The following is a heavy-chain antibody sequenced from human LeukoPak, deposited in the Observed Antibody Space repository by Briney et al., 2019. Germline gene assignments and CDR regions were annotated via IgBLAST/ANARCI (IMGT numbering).Heavy chain of an antibody. CDR2: IYHSGST. CDR3: ARGTYSSSWYIDY. J-gene: IGHJ4*02. CDR1: GGSISSSNW. D-gene: IGHD6-13*01. Sequence: PSGTLSLTCAVSGGSISSSNWWSWVRQPPGKGLEWIGEIYHSGSTNYNPSLKSRVTISVDKSKNQFSLKPSSVTAADPGVYYCARGTYSSSWYIDYWGQGTLVTVSS. V-gene: IGHV4-4*02.